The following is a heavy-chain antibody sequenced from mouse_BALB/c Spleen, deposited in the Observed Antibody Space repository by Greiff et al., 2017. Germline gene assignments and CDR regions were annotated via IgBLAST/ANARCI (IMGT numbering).Heavy chain of an antibody. V-gene: IGHV5-4*02. CDR2: ISDGGSYT. D-gene: IGHD2-12*01. CDR1: GFTFSDYY. CDR3: ARDRYDYDAMDY. J-gene: IGHJ4*01. Sequence: VQLKESGGGLVKPGGSLKLSCAASGFTFSDYYMYWVRQTPEKRLEWVATISDGGSYTYYPDSVKGRFTISRDNAKNNLYLQMSSLKSEDTAMYYCARDRYDYDAMDYWGQGTSVTVSS.